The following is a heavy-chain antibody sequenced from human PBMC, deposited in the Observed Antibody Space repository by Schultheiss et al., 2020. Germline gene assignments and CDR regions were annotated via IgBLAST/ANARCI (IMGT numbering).Heavy chain of an antibody. Sequence: GECLKISCAASGFTFSSYDMHWVRQATGKGLEWVSAIGTAGDTYYPGSVKGRFTISRENAKNSLYLQMNSLRAGDTAVYYCAGGGGSSGYYPIDYWGQGTLVTVSS. D-gene: IGHD3-22*01. J-gene: IGHJ4*02. CDR2: IGTAGDT. V-gene: IGHV3-13*04. CDR3: AGGGGSSGYYPIDY. CDR1: GFTFSSYD.